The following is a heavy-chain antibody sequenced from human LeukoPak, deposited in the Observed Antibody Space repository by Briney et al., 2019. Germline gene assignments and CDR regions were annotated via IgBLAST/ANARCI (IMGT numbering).Heavy chain of an antibody. D-gene: IGHD5-12*01. Sequence: PSETLSLTCAVYGGSFSGYYWSWIRQPPGKGLEWIGEINHSGSTNYNPSLKSRVTISVDTSKNQFSLKLSSVTAADTAVYYCARARRGGYELIDYWGQGTLVTVPS. CDR2: INHSGST. J-gene: IGHJ4*02. CDR1: GGSFSGYY. V-gene: IGHV4-34*01. CDR3: ARARRGGYELIDY.